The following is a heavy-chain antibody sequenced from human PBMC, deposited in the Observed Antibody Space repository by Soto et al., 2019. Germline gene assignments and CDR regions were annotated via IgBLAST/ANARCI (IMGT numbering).Heavy chain of an antibody. CDR3: ARDNLAFQGAFDL. D-gene: IGHD3-16*01. Sequence: PGGSLRLSCAASRFIFSYFQLNWVRQSPGRGLEWLSSITGTSAFTHYADSIEGRFTISRDNPNNLLFLQMDNLSPEDTAVYYCARDNLAFQGAFDLWGQGTLVTVSS. CDR2: ITGTSAFT. J-gene: IGHJ4*02. CDR1: RFIFSYFQ. V-gene: IGHV3-21*01.